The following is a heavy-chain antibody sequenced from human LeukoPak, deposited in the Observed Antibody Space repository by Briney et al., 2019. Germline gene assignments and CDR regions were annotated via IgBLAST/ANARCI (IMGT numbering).Heavy chain of an antibody. Sequence: GRSLRLSCAASGFTFSSYAMHWVRQAPGKGLEWVAVISYDGSNKYYADSVKGRFTISRDNSKNTLYLQMNSLRAEDTAVYYCARWVRYGSWGDYWGQGTLVTVSS. CDR1: GFTFSSYA. J-gene: IGHJ4*02. V-gene: IGHV3-30*04. CDR3: ARWVRYGSWGDY. CDR2: ISYDGSNK. D-gene: IGHD6-13*01.